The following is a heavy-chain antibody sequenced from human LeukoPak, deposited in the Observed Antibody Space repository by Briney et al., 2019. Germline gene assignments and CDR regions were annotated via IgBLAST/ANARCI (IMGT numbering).Heavy chain of an antibody. CDR1: GFTFSSYS. CDR2: ISSSSSTI. J-gene: IGHJ5*02. CDR3: ARCRLEWLTIPNWFDP. V-gene: IGHV3-48*01. D-gene: IGHD3-3*01. Sequence: GGSLRLSCAASGFTFSSYSMNWVRQAPGKGLEWVSYISSSSSTIYYADSVKGRFTISRDNAKNSLYLRMNSLRAEDTAVYYCARCRLEWLTIPNWFDPWGQGTLVTVSS.